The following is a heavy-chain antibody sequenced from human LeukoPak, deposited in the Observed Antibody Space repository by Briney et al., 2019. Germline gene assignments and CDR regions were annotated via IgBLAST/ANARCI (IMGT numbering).Heavy chain of an antibody. CDR1: GFTFSNTW. J-gene: IGHJ4*02. V-gene: IGHV3-33*08. Sequence: GGSLRLSCAASGFTFSNTWMSWVRQAPGKGLEWVAVIWYDGSNAYYTDSVKGRFTISRDNSKNTVYLQMNSLRAEDTAVYYCASYSSSSIAEYWGQGTLVTVSS. CDR3: ASYSSSSIAEY. D-gene: IGHD6-6*01. CDR2: IWYDGSNA.